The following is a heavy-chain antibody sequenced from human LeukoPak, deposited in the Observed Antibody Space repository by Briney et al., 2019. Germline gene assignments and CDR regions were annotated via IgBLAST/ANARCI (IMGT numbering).Heavy chain of an antibody. CDR2: ITSSSNYI. Sequence: PGGSLRLSCAGSGFTFSSYSMNWVRQAPGKGLEWVSSITSSSNYIYYADSVKGRFTISRDNAKNSLYLQMNSLRAEDTAVYYCAREGSSSWYGNWFDPWGQGTLVTVSS. J-gene: IGHJ5*02. V-gene: IGHV3-21*01. CDR1: GFTFSSYS. D-gene: IGHD6-13*01. CDR3: AREGSSSWYGNWFDP.